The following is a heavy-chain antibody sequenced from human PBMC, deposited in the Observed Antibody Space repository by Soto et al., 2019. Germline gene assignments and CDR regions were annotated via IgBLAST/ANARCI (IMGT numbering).Heavy chain of an antibody. V-gene: IGHV1-18*01. CDR2: ISTYNGNT. D-gene: IGHD5-12*01. J-gene: IGHJ5*02. CDR3: ARDEYSNVRNWLNP. CDR1: GYTFSNSG. Sequence: QVQLVQSGPEVKKPGASVTVSCKAYGYTFSNSGFSWMRQAPGQGLEWMGWISTYNGNTNYAQKFQGRISMTTDTSTNSAFMELRTLRSDDTAVYYCARDEYSNVRNWLNPWGQGTLVTVTS.